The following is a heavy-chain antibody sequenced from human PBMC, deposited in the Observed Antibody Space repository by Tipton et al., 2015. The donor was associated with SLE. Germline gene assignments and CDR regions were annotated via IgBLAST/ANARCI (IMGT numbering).Heavy chain of an antibody. Sequence: TLSLTCTVSGGSISSHYWSWIRQPPGKGLEWIGYIYYSGSTNYNPSLKGRVTISVDTSKNQFSLKLSSVTAADTAVYYCARASGTMVQLWFDPWGQGTLVTVSS. D-gene: IGHD3-10*01. V-gene: IGHV4-59*11. J-gene: IGHJ5*02. CDR1: GGSISSHY. CDR3: ARASGTMVQLWFDP. CDR2: IYYSGST.